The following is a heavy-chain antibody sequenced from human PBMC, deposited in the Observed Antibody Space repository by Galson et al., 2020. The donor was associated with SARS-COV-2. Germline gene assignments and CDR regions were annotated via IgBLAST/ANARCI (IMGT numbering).Heavy chain of an antibody. CDR1: GFTFSSYS. CDR3: ARDFGYSYGYFDY. D-gene: IGHD5-18*01. CDR2: ISSSSSYI. Sequence: GGTLRLSCAASGFTFSSYSMNWVRQAPGKGLEWVSSISSSSSYIYYADSVKGRFTISRDNAKNSLYLQMNSLRAEDTAVYYCARDFGYSYGYFDYWGQGTLVTVSS. J-gene: IGHJ4*02. V-gene: IGHV3-21*01.